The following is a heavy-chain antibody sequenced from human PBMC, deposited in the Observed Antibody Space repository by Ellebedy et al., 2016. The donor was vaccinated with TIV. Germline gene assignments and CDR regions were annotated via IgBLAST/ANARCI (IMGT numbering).Heavy chain of an antibody. J-gene: IGHJ2*01. V-gene: IGHV3-23*05. CDR1: GFSFSNYA. D-gene: IGHD3-16*01. CDR2: IDKNGNNI. CDR3: AKLAGGLYWHFDV. Sequence: GGSLRLSCAASGFSFSNYAMTWVRQAPGKGLEWVSGIDKNGNNIYYADSVKGRFTISRDNSKNTLDLHMHSLRAEDTAIYYCAKLAGGLYWHFDVWGRGVLGTVSS.